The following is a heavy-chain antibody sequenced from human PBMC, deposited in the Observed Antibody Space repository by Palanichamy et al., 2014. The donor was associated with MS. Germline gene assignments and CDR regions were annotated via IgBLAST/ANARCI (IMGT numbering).Heavy chain of an antibody. CDR2: IWSDGSDK. V-gene: IGHV3-33*06. D-gene: IGHD6-19*01. CDR3: VKDHGSAWPLWVY. J-gene: IGHJ4*02. CDR1: GFRFSSYG. Sequence: QVQLVESGGGVVQAGRSLRLSCAASGFRFSSYGMHWVRQAPGKGLEWVGIIWSDGSDKYYADSVQGRFTISRDNSKNTVDLQMNSLRVDDTAVYYCVKDHGSAWPLWVYWGQGTLVIVSS.